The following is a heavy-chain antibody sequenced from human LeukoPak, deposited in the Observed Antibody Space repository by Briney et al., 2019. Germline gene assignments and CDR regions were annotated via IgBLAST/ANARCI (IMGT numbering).Heavy chain of an antibody. D-gene: IGHD3-10*01. J-gene: IGHJ3*02. CDR3: ANGYYYGSGSYYKEAFDI. CDR2: ISYDGSNK. V-gene: IGHV3-30-3*02. CDR1: GFTFSSYA. Sequence: GRSLRLSCAASGFTFSSYAMHWVRQAPGHGLEWVAVISYDGSNKYYADSVKGRFTISRDNSKNTLYLQMNSLRAEDTAVYYCANGYYYGSGSYYKEAFDIWGQGTMVTVSS.